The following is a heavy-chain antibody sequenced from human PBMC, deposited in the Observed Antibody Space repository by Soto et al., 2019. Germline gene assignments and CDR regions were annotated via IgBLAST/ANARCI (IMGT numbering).Heavy chain of an antibody. J-gene: IGHJ6*03. Sequence: SETLSLTCAVYGGSFSGYYWSWIRQPPGKGLEWIGEINHSGSTNYNPSLKSRVTISVDTSKNQFSLKLSSVTAADTAVYYCARVPSRLPAAMAYYYYYYMDVWGKGTTVTVSS. D-gene: IGHD2-2*01. CDR2: INHSGST. V-gene: IGHV4-34*01. CDR3: ARVPSRLPAAMAYYYYYYMDV. CDR1: GGSFSGYY.